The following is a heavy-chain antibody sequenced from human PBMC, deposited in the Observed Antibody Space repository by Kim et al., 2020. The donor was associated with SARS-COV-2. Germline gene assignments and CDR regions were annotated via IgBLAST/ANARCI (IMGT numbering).Heavy chain of an antibody. CDR3: VRDRGAPDY. J-gene: IGHJ4*02. D-gene: IGHD1-26*01. V-gene: IGHV3-48*02. CDR1: GFNYNSYA. CDR2: ISDSSSTI. Sequence: GGSLRLPCAASGFNYNSYAMNWVRQAPGKGLEWLSYISDSSSTIYYADSVKGRFTISRDNAKNSLYLQMNSLRDEDTAVYHCVRDRGAPDYWGQGTLVTVSS.